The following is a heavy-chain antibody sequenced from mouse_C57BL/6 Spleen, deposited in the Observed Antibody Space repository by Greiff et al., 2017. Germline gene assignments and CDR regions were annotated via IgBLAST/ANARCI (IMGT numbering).Heavy chain of an antibody. Sequence: VKLVESGAELARPGASVKLSCKASGYTFTSYGISWVKQRTGQGLEWIGEIYPRSGNTYYNEKFKGKATLTADKSSSTAYMELRSLTSEDSAVYFCARRGTTVVATDYFDYWGQGTTLTVSS. D-gene: IGHD1-1*01. CDR3: ARRGTTVVATDYFDY. CDR1: GYTFTSYG. CDR2: IYPRSGNT. V-gene: IGHV1-81*01. J-gene: IGHJ2*01.